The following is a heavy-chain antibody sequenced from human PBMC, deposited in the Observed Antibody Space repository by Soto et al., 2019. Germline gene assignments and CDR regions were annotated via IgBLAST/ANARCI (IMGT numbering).Heavy chain of an antibody. CDR2: TYYRSKWYN. J-gene: IGHJ3*02. CDR3: ARATSLRRDALDI. Sequence: PSQTLSLTCAISGDSVSSNSAAWNWIRQYPSRGLEWLGRTYYRSKWYNDYAVSVKSRITINTDTSKNQFSLQLNSVTPEDTAVYYCARATSLRRDALDIWGQGTMVTVSS. D-gene: IGHD4-17*01. CDR1: GDSVSSNSAA. V-gene: IGHV6-1*01.